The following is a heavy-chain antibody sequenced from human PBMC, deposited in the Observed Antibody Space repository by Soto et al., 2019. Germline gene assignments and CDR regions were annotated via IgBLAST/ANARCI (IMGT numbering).Heavy chain of an antibody. V-gene: IGHV3-7*01. Sequence: PGVSLRLSCAASGFTFSTYWMDWVRQTPGKGLEWVANINQDGSEKNYVDSVKGRFTISRDNAKNSLYLQMSSLTAEDSALYYCSRSLNSWGQGTLVTVS. CDR2: INQDGSEK. J-gene: IGHJ5*02. CDR3: SRSLNS. CDR1: GFTFSTYW.